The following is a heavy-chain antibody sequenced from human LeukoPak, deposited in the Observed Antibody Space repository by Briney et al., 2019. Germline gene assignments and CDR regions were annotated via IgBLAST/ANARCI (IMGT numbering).Heavy chain of an antibody. Sequence: SETLSLTCTVSGGSISSGGYYWSWIRQHPGKGLEWIGYIYYSGSTYYNPSLKSRVTISVDTSKNQFSLKLSSVTAADTAVYYCARGVMEYSGYELGYNWFDPWGQGTLVTVSS. CDR3: ARGVMEYSGYELGYNWFDP. J-gene: IGHJ5*02. D-gene: IGHD5-12*01. V-gene: IGHV4-31*03. CDR1: GGSISSGGYY. CDR2: IYYSGST.